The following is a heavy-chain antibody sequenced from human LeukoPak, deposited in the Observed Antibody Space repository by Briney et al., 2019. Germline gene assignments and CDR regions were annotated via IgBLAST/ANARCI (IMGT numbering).Heavy chain of an antibody. CDR3: TTYLSGHY. CDR2: IRTKLRNYAT. CDR1: GFIFSGSD. V-gene: IGHV3-73*01. Sequence: GGSLRLSCATSGFIFSGSDIHWVRQASGRGLEWVGRIRTKLRNYATAYAASVKGRFTISRDDSGDTAYLQMNSLKTEDTAVYYCTTYLSGHYWGQGTLVTVSS. J-gene: IGHJ4*02. D-gene: IGHD1-26*01.